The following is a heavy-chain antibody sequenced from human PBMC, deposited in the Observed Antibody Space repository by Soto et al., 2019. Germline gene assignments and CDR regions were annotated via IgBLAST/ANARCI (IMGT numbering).Heavy chain of an antibody. D-gene: IGHD2-15*01. V-gene: IGHV1-18*01. CDR2: ISAYNGNT. CDR3: ARIASLDIVVGVAATPRSLDAFDI. CDR1: GYTFTSYG. Sequence: QVQLVQSGAEVKKPGASVKVSCKASGYTFTSYGISWVRQAPGQGLEWMGWISAYNGNTNYAQKLQGRVTMTTDTSTSTAYMELRSLRSDDTAVYYCARIASLDIVVGVAATPRSLDAFDIWGQGTMVTVSS. J-gene: IGHJ3*02.